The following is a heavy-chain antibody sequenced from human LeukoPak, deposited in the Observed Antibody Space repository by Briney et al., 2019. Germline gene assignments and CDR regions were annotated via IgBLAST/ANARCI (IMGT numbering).Heavy chain of an antibody. V-gene: IGHV3-30*18. Sequence: GRSLRLSCAASGFTFSSYGMHWVRQAPGKGLEWVAVISYDGSNKYYADSVKGRFTISRDNSKNTLYLQINSLRAEDTAVYYCAKDRSFRLGAFDIWGQGTMVTVSS. J-gene: IGHJ3*02. CDR2: ISYDGSNK. CDR3: AKDRSFRLGAFDI. D-gene: IGHD1-26*01. CDR1: GFTFSSYG.